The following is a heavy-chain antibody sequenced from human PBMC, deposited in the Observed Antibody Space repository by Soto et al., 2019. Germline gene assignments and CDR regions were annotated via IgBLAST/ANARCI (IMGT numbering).Heavy chain of an antibody. Sequence: PGESLKISCKGSGYSFTSYRIGWVRQMPGKGLECMGIIYPGDSDTRYSPSFQGQVTISADKSINTTYLQWSSLKASDTAIYYCARQAAAGKYYYAMDVWGQGTTVTVSS. CDR2: IYPGDSDT. J-gene: IGHJ6*02. CDR1: GYSFTSYR. CDR3: ARQAAAGKYYYAMDV. V-gene: IGHV5-51*01. D-gene: IGHD6-13*01.